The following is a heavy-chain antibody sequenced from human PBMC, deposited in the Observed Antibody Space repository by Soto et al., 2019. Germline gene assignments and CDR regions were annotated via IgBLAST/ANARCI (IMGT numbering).Heavy chain of an antibody. CDR2: IIPIFGIA. CDR1: GGTFSRYS. Sequence: QVQLVQSGAEVKKPGSSVKVSCKASGGTFSRYSITWVRQAPGHGLEWIGRIIPIFGIASYAQKFQGSVTLPADESTSTAYMALSSLSSYDTAVYYCAREDRDRETGLVPAAIDGMDVCGQATTVTVSS. CDR3: AREDRDRETGLVPAAIDGMDV. V-gene: IGHV1-69*08. J-gene: IGHJ6*02. D-gene: IGHD2-2*01.